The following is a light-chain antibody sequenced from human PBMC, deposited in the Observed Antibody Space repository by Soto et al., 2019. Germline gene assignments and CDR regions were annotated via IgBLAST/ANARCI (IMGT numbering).Light chain of an antibody. V-gene: IGLV1-40*01. J-gene: IGLJ1*01. Sequence: QSVLTQPPSVSEAPGQRVTISCTGSSSNIGAGYEAHWYQQVPGTAPKLLIYENNNRPSGVPDRFPGSKSGTSASLAITGLHAEDGAESYCPSSDSSLSGYVFGTGTKLTVL. CDR1: SSNIGAGYE. CDR2: ENN. CDR3: PSSDSSLSGYV.